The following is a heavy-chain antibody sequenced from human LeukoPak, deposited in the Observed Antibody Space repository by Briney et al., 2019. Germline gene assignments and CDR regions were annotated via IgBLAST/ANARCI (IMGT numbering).Heavy chain of an antibody. CDR1: GFTFSSYS. J-gene: IGHJ4*02. CDR2: ISSSSSTI. Sequence: GGSLRLSCAASGFTFSSYSMNWVRQAPGKGLEWVSYISSSSSTIYYADSVKGRFTISRDNAKNSLYLQMNSLRDDDTAVYYCARAGDFWSGYFYTTIDYWGQGTLVTVSS. CDR3: ARAGDFWSGYFYTTIDY. D-gene: IGHD3-3*01. V-gene: IGHV3-48*02.